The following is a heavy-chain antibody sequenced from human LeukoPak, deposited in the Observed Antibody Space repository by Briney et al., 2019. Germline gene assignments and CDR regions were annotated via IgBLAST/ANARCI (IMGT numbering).Heavy chain of an antibody. J-gene: IGHJ4*02. D-gene: IGHD4-23*01. Sequence: SETLSLTCTVSGGSISSGNYYWSWIRQPAGKGLVWIGHIYTSGSTNYNPSLKSRATISVDTTKNQFSLKQSSVTAANTPVYYCAIGCGGNSPFDYWGQGTLVTVSS. CDR3: AIGCGGNSPFDY. CDR2: IYTSGST. V-gene: IGHV4-61*09. CDR1: GGSISSGNYY.